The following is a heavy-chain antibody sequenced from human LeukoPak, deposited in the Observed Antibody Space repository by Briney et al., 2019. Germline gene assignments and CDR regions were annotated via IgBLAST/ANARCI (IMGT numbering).Heavy chain of an antibody. CDR3: ARAAPRGYCSSTRCYNLSY. D-gene: IGHD2-2*02. Sequence: SSVKVSCKASGGTFSSYTISWVRQAPGQGREWMGRIIPILGIANYAQKFQGRVTITADKSTSTAYMELSSLRSEDTAVYYCARAAPRGYCSSTRCYNLSYWGQGTLVTVSS. V-gene: IGHV1-69*02. CDR2: IIPILGIA. J-gene: IGHJ4*02. CDR1: GGTFSSYT.